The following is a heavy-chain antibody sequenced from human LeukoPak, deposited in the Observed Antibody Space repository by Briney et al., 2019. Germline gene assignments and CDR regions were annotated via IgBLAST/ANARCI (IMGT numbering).Heavy chain of an antibody. Sequence: PGGSLRLSCAASGFTFSTYAMTSVRQAPGKGLEWVSTISSGADYTYYADSVKGRFTISRDNSKSTLYLQMNSLRAEDTAVYYCAREPNNVVTAAGFDYWGQGTLVTVSS. J-gene: IGHJ4*02. D-gene: IGHD6-13*01. V-gene: IGHV3-23*01. CDR2: ISSGADYT. CDR1: GFTFSTYA. CDR3: AREPNNVVTAAGFDY.